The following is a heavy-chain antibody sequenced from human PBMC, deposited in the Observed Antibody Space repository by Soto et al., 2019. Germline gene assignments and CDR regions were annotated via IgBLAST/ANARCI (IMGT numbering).Heavy chain of an antibody. V-gene: IGHV3-21*01. CDR3: ARDKKVFPFSHYGMDV. CDR1: GFTFSSYS. D-gene: IGHD3-3*02. CDR2: ISSSSSYI. Sequence: PGGSLRLSCAASGFTFSSYSMNWVRQAPGKGLEWVSSISSSSSYIYYADSVKGRFTISRDNAKNSLYLQMNSLRAEDTAVYYCARDKKVFPFSHYGMDVWGQGTTVTVSS. J-gene: IGHJ6*02.